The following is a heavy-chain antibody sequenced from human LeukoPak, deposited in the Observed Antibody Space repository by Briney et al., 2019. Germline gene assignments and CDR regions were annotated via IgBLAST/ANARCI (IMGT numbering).Heavy chain of an antibody. CDR2: ISSSSSI. CDR1: GFTFSSYS. Sequence: GGSLRLSCAASGFTFSSYSMNWVRQAPGKGLEWVSYISSSSSIYYADSVKGRFTISRDNAKNSLYLQMNSLRAEDTAVYYCARAGYSNYYWGQGTLVTVSS. J-gene: IGHJ4*02. CDR3: ARAGYSNYY. D-gene: IGHD4-11*01. V-gene: IGHV3-48*01.